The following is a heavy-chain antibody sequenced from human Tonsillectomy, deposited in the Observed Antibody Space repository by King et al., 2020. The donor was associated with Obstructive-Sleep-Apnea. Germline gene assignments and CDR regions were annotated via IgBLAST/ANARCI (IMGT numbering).Heavy chain of an antibody. V-gene: IGHV3-21*01. CDR2: ISSSSSYI. CDR1: GFTFSSYS. J-gene: IGHJ4*02. Sequence: VQLVESGGGLVKPGGSLRLSCAASGFTFSSYSMNWVRQAPGKGLEWVSSISSSSSYIYYADSVKGRFTISRDNAKNSLYLQMNSLRAEDTAVYYCARGSDIVVVPAANAYDYWGQGTLVTVSS. CDR3: ARGSDIVVVPAANAYDY. D-gene: IGHD2-2*01.